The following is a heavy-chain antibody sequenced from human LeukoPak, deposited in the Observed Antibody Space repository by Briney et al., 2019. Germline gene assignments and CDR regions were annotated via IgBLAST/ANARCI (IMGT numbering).Heavy chain of an antibody. D-gene: IGHD3-10*01. Sequence: GGSLRLSCTASGFTFSAYWMSWVRQAPGKGLEWVSVIYSGGSTYYADSVKGRFTISRDNSKNTLYLQMNSLRAEDTAVYYCARDTTRHSGDGVAYYYMDVWGKGTTVTVSS. CDR3: ARDTTRHSGDGVAYYYMDV. J-gene: IGHJ6*03. CDR1: GFTFSAYW. V-gene: IGHV3-53*01. CDR2: IYSGGST.